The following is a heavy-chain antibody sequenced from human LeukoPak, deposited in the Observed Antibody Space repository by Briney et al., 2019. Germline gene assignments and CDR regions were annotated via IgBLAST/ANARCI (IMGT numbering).Heavy chain of an antibody. CDR3: ARGWAVAASLFDY. Sequence: SETLSLTCAVSGGSISSYYWSWIRQPPGKGLEWIGYIYYSGSTNYNPSLKSRVTISVDTSKNQFSLKLSSVTAADTAVYYCARGWAVAASLFDYWGQGTLVTVSS. CDR2: IYYSGST. D-gene: IGHD6-19*01. CDR1: GGSISSYY. V-gene: IGHV4-59*01. J-gene: IGHJ4*02.